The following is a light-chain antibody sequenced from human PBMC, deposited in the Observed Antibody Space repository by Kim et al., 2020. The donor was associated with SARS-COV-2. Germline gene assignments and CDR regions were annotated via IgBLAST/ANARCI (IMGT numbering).Light chain of an antibody. CDR1: QSVRSN. CDR2: GAS. CDR3: QQYNNWPPLT. V-gene: IGKV3-15*01. J-gene: IGKJ4*01. Sequence: EIVMTQSPPTLSVSPGERATPSCRASQSVRSNLAWYQQKPGQAPRLLIYGASTRATGIPARFSGSGSGTEFTLTINSLQSEDFAVYYCQQYNNWPPLTFGGGTKVDIK.